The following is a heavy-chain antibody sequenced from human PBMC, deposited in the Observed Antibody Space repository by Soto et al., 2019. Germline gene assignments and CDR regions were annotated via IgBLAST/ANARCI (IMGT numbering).Heavy chain of an antibody. CDR1: GGSISSYF. D-gene: IGHD4-17*01. V-gene: IGHV4-59*01. J-gene: IGHJ4*02. CDR3: ARDDGAKLDY. Sequence: SETLSLTCTVSGGSISSYFWSWIRQPPGKGLEWLGYISYSGNTNYNPSLKSRVTILVDTSKNQFSLNLSSVTAAYTAVYYCARDDGAKLDYWGQGTLVTVSS. CDR2: ISYSGNT.